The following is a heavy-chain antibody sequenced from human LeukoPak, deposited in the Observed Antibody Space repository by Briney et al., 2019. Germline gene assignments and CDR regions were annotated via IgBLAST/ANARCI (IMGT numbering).Heavy chain of an antibody. Sequence: PGGSLRLSCAASGFTFSSYVMNWVRQAPGKGLEWVANIKQDGSEKYYLESVKGRFSISRDNTLNSLYLQMNSLRVDDTAVDYCARDFDYGDYWGQGTRVTVSS. CDR1: GFTFSSYV. V-gene: IGHV3-7*01. J-gene: IGHJ4*02. CDR3: ARDFDYGDY. CDR2: IKQDGSEK. D-gene: IGHD3-3*01.